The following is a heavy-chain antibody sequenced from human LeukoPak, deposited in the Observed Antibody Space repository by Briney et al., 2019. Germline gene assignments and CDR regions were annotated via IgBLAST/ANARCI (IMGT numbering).Heavy chain of an antibody. Sequence: PSETLSLTCTVSGGSISSGDYYWSWIRQPPGKGLEWIGYIYYSGSTYYNPSLKSRVTISVDTSKNQFSLKLSSVTAADTAVYYCARDTPDILTGYYGNNWFDPWGQGTLVTVSS. CDR1: GGSISSGDYY. CDR2: IYYSGST. V-gene: IGHV4-30-4*01. CDR3: ARDTPDILTGYYGNNWFDP. J-gene: IGHJ5*02. D-gene: IGHD3-9*01.